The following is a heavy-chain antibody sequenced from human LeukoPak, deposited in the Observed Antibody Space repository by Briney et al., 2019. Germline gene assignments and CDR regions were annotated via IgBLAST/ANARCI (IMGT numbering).Heavy chain of an antibody. D-gene: IGHD3-3*01. V-gene: IGHV1-18*01. Sequence: ASVKVSCKASGYTFTSYGISWVRQAPGQGLEWMGWISAYNGNTNYAQKLQGRVTMTTDTSTSTAYMELRSLRSDDTAVYYCARDLRGYDFWSGYYTKNWFDPWGQGTLVTVSS. CDR3: ARDLRGYDFWSGYYTKNWFDP. CDR2: ISAYNGNT. CDR1: GYTFTSYG. J-gene: IGHJ5*02.